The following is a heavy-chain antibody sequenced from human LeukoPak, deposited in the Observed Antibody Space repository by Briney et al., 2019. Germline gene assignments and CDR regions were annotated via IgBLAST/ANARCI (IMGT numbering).Heavy chain of an antibody. J-gene: IGHJ5*02. Sequence: PSETLSLTCTVSGASISSYYWSWIRQPPGKGLEWIGYIYYSVSTNYNPSLKSRVTISVAMPKNQFSLKLSSVTAADTAVYYCARVRNTAMVRGYNWFDPWGQGTLVTVSS. CDR1: GASISSYY. D-gene: IGHD5-18*01. CDR3: ARVRNTAMVRGYNWFDP. V-gene: IGHV4-59*01. CDR2: IYYSVST.